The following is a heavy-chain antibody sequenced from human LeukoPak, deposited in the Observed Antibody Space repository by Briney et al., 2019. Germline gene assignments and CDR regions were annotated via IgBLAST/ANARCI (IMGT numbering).Heavy chain of an antibody. D-gene: IGHD5-18*01. Sequence: GGSLRLSCAASGFTFRSYAMSWVRQAPGKGLEWVSAISGSGGSTYYADSVKGRFTISRDNSKNTLYLQMNSLRAEDTAVYYCAKDRRGYSYGYPSDYWGQGTLVTVSS. CDR3: AKDRRGYSYGYPSDY. CDR1: GFTFRSYA. V-gene: IGHV3-23*01. J-gene: IGHJ4*02. CDR2: ISGSGGST.